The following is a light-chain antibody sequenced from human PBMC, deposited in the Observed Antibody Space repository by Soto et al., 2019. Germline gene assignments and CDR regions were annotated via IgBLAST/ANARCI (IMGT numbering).Light chain of an antibody. Sequence: EIVLTQSPDTLSLSPGERATLSCRASQSVSSSYLACYQQTPGQPPRLLIYGTSNTATGIPERFSRSGSGTYFTLIISRLEPEDVAVYYCQHYGNSRWTFGQGTKVEIK. CDR2: GTS. CDR1: QSVSSSY. CDR3: QHYGNSRWT. J-gene: IGKJ1*01. V-gene: IGKV3-20*01.